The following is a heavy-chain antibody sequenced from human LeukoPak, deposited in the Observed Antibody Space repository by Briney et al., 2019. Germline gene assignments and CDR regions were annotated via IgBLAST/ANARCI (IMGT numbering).Heavy chain of an antibody. V-gene: IGHV4-59*01. CDR2: IHYSGST. Sequence: SETLSLTCTVSGGSIRSYYWSWIRQPPGKGLEWLGYIHYSGSTNYIPSLKSRVTISVDTSKNQFSLKLSSVTAADTALYYCARATAGTGYYFDYWGQGTLVTVSS. D-gene: IGHD6-13*01. CDR1: GGSIRSYY. J-gene: IGHJ4*02. CDR3: ARATAGTGYYFDY.